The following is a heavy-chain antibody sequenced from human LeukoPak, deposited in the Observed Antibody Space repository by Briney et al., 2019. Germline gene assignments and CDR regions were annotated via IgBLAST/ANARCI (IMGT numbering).Heavy chain of an antibody. CDR2: IYYSGRT. V-gene: IGHV4-31*03. D-gene: IGHD2-2*01. CDR3: ARDDWDCSSTSCYGYL. Sequence: SETLSLTRTVSGGSISRGGYYWSWIPQHPGKGLKWIGYIYYSGRTYYNPYLKSRVTISVDTSKNQFSLKLSSVTDADTAVYYCARDDWDCSSTSCYGYLWGQGTMVTVSS. J-gene: IGHJ3*01. CDR1: GGSISRGGYY.